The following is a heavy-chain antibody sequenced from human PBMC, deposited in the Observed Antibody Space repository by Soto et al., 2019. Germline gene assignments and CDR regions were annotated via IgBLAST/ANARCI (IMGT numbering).Heavy chain of an antibody. V-gene: IGHV3-9*01. D-gene: IGHD6-19*01. CDR3: VKEGGSSGWHGLGLLDP. Sequence: EVPLEESGGGLVQPGRSLRLSCAASGFTFDDYAMHWVRQIPGQGLEWVSGISWNSGSIGYADSVKGRFTISRDNAKNSPYLLMNSLSPEGTAFCYCVKEGGSSGWHGLGLLDPWGQGTLVTVSS. J-gene: IGHJ5*02. CDR1: GFTFDDYA. CDR2: ISWNSGSI.